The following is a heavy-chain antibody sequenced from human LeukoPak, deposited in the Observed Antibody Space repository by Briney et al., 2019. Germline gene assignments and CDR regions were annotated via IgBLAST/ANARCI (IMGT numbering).Heavy chain of an antibody. D-gene: IGHD2-21*02. CDR3: AKVLHSYENLVFCNGDCQNWFDS. CDR1: GFTFSSYG. J-gene: IGHJ5*01. CDR2: IRYDGSNK. Sequence: GGSLRLSCAASGFTFSSYGMHWVRQAPGKGLEWVAFIRYDGSNKYYADSVKARFTISRDNSKNTLYLQMNSLRAEDTAVYYCAKVLHSYENLVFCNGDCQNWFDSWGQGTLVTVSS. V-gene: IGHV3-30*02.